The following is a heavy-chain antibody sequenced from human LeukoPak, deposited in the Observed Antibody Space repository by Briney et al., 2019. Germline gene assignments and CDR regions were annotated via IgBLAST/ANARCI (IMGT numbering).Heavy chain of an antibody. CDR2: ISSSSSYI. D-gene: IGHD3-10*01. J-gene: IGHJ3*02. Sequence: NPGGSLRLSCAASGSTFSSYSMNWVRQAPGKGLEWVSSISSSSSYIYYADSVKGRFTISRDNAKNSLYLQMNSLRAEDTAVYYCARELLWFGELWGEAFDIWGQGTMVTVSS. CDR1: GSTFSSYS. CDR3: ARELLWFGELWGEAFDI. V-gene: IGHV3-21*01.